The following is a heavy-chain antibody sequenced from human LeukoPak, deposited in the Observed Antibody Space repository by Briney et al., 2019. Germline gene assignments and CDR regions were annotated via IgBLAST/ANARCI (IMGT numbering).Heavy chain of an antibody. D-gene: IGHD5-24*01. CDR1: GFTFSNAW. CDR2: IKSKAEGGTT. CDR3: TTDRDRRDGYNSENTFDY. Sequence: GGSLRLSCAASGFTFSNAWMSWVRQVPGKGLEWVGRIKSKAEGGTTDYAAPVKGRFTISRDDSKNTLYLQMNSLKTEDTAVYYCTTDRDRRDGYNSENTFDYWGQGTLVTVSS. J-gene: IGHJ4*02. V-gene: IGHV3-15*01.